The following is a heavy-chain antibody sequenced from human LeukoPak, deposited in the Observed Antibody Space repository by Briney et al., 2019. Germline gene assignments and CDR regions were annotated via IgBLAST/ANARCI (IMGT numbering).Heavy chain of an antibody. CDR1: GGSMSRYY. D-gene: IGHD3-3*02. J-gene: IGHJ4*02. Sequence: SDTLSLTCTVSGGSMSRYYWSWIRQPPGKGLEWIGYMYYSGSTKYNPSLKSRVTISVDTSKNQFSLKLSSVTAADTAVYYCARSSTGSYFDYWGQGTLVTVSS. CDR3: ARSSTGSYFDY. CDR2: MYYSGST. V-gene: IGHV4-59*07.